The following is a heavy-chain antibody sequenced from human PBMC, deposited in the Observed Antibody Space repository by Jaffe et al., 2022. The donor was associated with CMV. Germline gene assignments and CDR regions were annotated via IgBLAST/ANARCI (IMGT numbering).Heavy chain of an antibody. J-gene: IGHJ4*02. Sequence: EVQLVESGGGLVQPGGSLRLSCAASGFTFSSYAMSWVRQAPGKGLEWVSAISGSGGSTYYADSVKGRFTISRDNSKNTLYLQMNSLRAEDTAVYYCAKSSHYDILTGYSTSFDYWGQGTLVTVSS. CDR2: ISGSGGST. D-gene: IGHD3-9*01. V-gene: IGHV3-23*04. CDR1: GFTFSSYA. CDR3: AKSSHYDILTGYSTSFDY.